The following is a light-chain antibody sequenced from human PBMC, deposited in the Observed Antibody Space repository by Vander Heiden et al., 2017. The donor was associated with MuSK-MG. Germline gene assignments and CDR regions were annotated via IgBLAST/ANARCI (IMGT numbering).Light chain of an antibody. J-gene: IGKJ1*01. CDR2: SAS. CDR3: RQDFDYPRT. CDR1: QGIGDA. Sequence: AIQMTQSPFFLYAFVGDRVIISCRTSQGIGDALGWYQQKPGQAPKLLIYSASTLQNAVPSRFSGSGSGTDFTITINNLQPEDFATYYCRQDFDYPRTFGQGTKV. V-gene: IGKV1-6*01.